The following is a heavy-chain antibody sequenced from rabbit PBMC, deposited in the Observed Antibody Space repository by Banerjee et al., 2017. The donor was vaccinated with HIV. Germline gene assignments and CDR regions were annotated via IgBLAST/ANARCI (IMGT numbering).Heavy chain of an antibody. V-gene: IGHV1S45*01. CDR3: ARGGAGDGRF. CDR1: GFSFSSKYV. J-gene: IGHJ3*01. Sequence: QEQLEESGGDLVKPGRSLTLTCTASGFSFSSKYVMCWVRQAPGKGLEWIGCIDTGSSGNTVYASWAKGRFTISKTSSTTVTLQMTSLTAADTATYFCARGGAGDGRFWGPGTLVTVS. D-gene: IGHD2-1*01. CDR2: IDTGSSGNT.